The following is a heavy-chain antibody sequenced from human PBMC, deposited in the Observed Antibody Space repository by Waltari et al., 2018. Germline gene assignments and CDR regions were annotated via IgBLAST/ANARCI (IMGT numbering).Heavy chain of an antibody. J-gene: IGHJ3*01. V-gene: IGHV3-7*01. D-gene: IGHD4-4*01. Sequence: EVRLVESGGGLVQPGGSLRLCCIASGFTFSNYYMSWVRKAPGKGLEWVANIEKDGSDKTYVDSVKGRFTISRDNAKNSLCLQMDSLRADDTAVYYCARPQYLAYDAFDLWGQGTMVTVSS. CDR2: IEKDGSDK. CDR3: ARPQYLAYDAFDL. CDR1: GFTFSNYY.